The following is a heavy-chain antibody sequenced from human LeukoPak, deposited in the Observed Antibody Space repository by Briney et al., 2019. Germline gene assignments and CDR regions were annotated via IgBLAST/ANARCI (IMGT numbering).Heavy chain of an antibody. CDR2: INHRGST. J-gene: IGHJ4*02. CDR3: ARGLGVGWNGPKTKNFDG. CDR1: GESFSGYY. V-gene: IGHV4-34*01. Sequence: SETLSLTCAVSGESFSGYYWSWIPQPPGKGLEWIGEINHRGSTNYNPSLQRRVTTSVETTKNQSSLKLNSVTAADTAVYYCARGLGVGWNGPKTKNFDGWGQGTLVTVSS. D-gene: IGHD1-26*01.